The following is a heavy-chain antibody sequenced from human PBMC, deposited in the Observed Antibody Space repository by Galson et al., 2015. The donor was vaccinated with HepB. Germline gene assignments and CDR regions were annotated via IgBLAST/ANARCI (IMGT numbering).Heavy chain of an antibody. CDR3: ARNGGRGYSFMDV. CDR2: IIPILGIT. J-gene: IGHJ6*02. V-gene: IGHV1-69*02. CDR1: GGTFSSYT. D-gene: IGHD5-18*01. Sequence: SVKVSCKASGGTFSSYTISWVRQAPGQGLEWMGRIIPILGITNYAQKFQGRITVIADKSTSTAAMELSRLRSEDTAVDYCARNGGRGYSFMDVWGQGTTVTVSS.